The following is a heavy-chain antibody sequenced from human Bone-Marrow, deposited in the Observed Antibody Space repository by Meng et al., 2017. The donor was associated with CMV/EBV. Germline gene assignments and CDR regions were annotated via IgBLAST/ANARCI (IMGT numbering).Heavy chain of an antibody. CDR2: VGGCDGDT. D-gene: IGHD1-14*01. CDR3: ARDWECRDRSDVFDI. V-gene: IGHV1-18*04. J-gene: IGHJ3*02. Sequence: ASVKVSCKASGYTFTGYYMHWVRQAPGQGLEWLGWVGGCDGDTNYALEFRGRVTMTTDTATNTAYMELRSLRSDDTAVYYCARDWECRDRSDVFDIWGQGTMVTVSS. CDR1: GYTFTGYY.